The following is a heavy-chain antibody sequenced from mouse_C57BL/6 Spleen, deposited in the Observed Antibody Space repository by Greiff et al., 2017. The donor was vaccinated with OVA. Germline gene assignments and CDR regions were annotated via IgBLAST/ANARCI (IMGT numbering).Heavy chain of an antibody. V-gene: IGHV3-1*01. CDR2: ISYSGST. D-gene: IGHD1-1*01. CDR3: ERWGGSSSFAY. J-gene: IGHJ3*01. Sequence: EVKLQESGPGMVKPSQSLSLTCTVTGYSITSGYDWHWLRHFPGNKLEWMGYISYSGSTNYNPSLKSRISITHDTSKNHFFLKLNSVTTEDTATDDWERWGGSSSFAYWGQGTLVTVSA. CDR1: GYSITSGYD.